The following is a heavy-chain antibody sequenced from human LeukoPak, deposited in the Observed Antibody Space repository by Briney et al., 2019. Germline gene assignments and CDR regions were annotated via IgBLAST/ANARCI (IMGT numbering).Heavy chain of an antibody. CDR2: ISSSSSTI. CDR3: ARDGVVVVAATSGGYYGMDV. J-gene: IGHJ6*02. D-gene: IGHD2-15*01. V-gene: IGHV3-48*02. Sequence: PGGSLRLSCAASGFTFSSYSMSWVRQAPGKGLEWVSYISSSSSTIYYEDSVKGRFTISRDNAKNSLYLQMNSLRDEDTAVYYCARDGVVVVAATSGGYYGMDVWGQGTTVTVSS. CDR1: GFTFSSYS.